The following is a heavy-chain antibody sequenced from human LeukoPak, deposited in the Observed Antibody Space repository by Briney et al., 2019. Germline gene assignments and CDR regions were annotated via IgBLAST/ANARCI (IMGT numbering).Heavy chain of an antibody. J-gene: IGHJ4*02. CDR2: IYTGGST. CDR1: GGSISSGSYY. CDR3: AADKNDFWRGYRVFDY. Sequence: SETLSLTCTVSGGSISSGSYYWSWIRQPAGEGLEWIGRIYTGGSTNYNPSLKSRVTISVDTSKNQFSLKLSSVTAADTAVYYCAADKNDFWRGYRVFDYWGQGTLVTVSS. V-gene: IGHV4-61*02. D-gene: IGHD3-3*01.